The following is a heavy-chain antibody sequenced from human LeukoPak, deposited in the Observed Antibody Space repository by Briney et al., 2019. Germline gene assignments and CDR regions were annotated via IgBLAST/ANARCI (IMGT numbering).Heavy chain of an antibody. D-gene: IGHD6-19*01. J-gene: IGHJ6*02. CDR2: IIPILGIA. CDR3: ARDCKSESSSGWYLGYYYGMDV. V-gene: IGHV1-69*04. Sequence: ASVKVSCKASGGTFSSYAISWVRQAPGQGLEWMGRIIPILGIANYAQKFQGRVTITADKSTSTAYMELSSLRSEDTAMYYCARDCKSESSSGWYLGYYYGMDVWGQGTTVTVSS. CDR1: GGTFSSYA.